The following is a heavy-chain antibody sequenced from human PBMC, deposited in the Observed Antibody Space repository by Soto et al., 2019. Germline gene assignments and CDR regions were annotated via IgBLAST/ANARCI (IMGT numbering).Heavy chain of an antibody. D-gene: IGHD6-13*01. CDR1: GFTFSGSA. J-gene: IGHJ6*02. CDR3: TRQDDSSSWYVENYYYYGMDV. Sequence: PGGSLRLSCAASGFTFSGSAMHWVRQASGKGLEWVGRIRSKANSYATAYAASVKGRFTISRDDSKNTAYLQMNSLKTEDTAEYYCTRQDDSSSWYVENYYYYGMDVWGQGTTVTV. CDR2: IRSKANSYAT. V-gene: IGHV3-73*01.